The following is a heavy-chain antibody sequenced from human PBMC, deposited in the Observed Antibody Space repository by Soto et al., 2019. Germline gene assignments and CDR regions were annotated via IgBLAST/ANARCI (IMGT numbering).Heavy chain of an antibody. J-gene: IGHJ3*02. Sequence: TLSLTCTVSGGSISSSDYYWNWIRQPPGKGLEWIGFIYNSGNTYYNPSLRSRVTISVDTSKNQFSLKLTSVTAADTAVYYCARNDYDYVWESPGGDAFDIWGRGTMVTVSS. CDR1: GGSISSSDYY. CDR3: ARNDYDYVWESPGGDAFDI. CDR2: IYNSGNT. D-gene: IGHD3-16*01. V-gene: IGHV4-30-4*01.